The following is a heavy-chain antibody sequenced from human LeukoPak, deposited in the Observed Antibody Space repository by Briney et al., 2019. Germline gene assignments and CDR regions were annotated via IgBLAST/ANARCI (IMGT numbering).Heavy chain of an antibody. D-gene: IGHD3-22*01. CDR2: ISSSSSYI. CDR3: ACGFPHRDYYDSSGYYLFDY. Sequence: PGGSLRLSCAASGFTFSSYSMNWVRQAPGKGLEWVSSISSSSSYIYYADSVKGRFTISRDNAKNSLYLQMNSLRAEDTAVYYCACGFPHRDYYDSSGYYLFDYWGQGTLVTVSS. J-gene: IGHJ4*02. V-gene: IGHV3-21*01. CDR1: GFTFSSYS.